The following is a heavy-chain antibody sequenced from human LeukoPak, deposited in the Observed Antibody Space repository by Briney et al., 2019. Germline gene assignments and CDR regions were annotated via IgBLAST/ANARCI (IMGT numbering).Heavy chain of an antibody. D-gene: IGHD1-26*01. J-gene: IGHJ4*02. CDR2: ISGYNGDT. CDR1: GYTFISFG. CDR3: ARVGVGPTTFDY. V-gene: IGHV1-18*01. Sequence: EASVKVSCKASGYTFISFGIRWVRQAPGQGLEWMGWISGYNGDTNYAQKVQGRVTMTRDTSTTTAYMEVRSLRSDDTAVYYCARVGVGPTTFDYWGQGTLVTVSS.